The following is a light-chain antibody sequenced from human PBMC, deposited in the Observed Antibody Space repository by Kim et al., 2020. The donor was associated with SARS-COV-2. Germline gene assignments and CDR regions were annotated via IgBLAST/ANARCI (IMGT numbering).Light chain of an antibody. CDR1: QNISGNY. CDR3: QQYGSSPYT. Sequence: ELVLTQSPATLSLSPGERATPSCRASQNISGNYLTWNQQKPGQAPRLLIYGASSRATGIPDRFSGSGSGTDFTLTISRLEPEDFAVYYCQQYGSSPYTFGQGTKLEI. V-gene: IGKV3-20*01. J-gene: IGKJ2*01. CDR2: GAS.